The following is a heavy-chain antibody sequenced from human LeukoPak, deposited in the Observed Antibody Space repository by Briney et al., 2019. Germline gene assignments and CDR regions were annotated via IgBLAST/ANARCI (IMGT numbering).Heavy chain of an antibody. CDR1: GFTFSSYS. Sequence: GGSLRLSCAASGFTFSSYSMNWVRQAPGKGLEWVSSISSSSSYIYYADSVKGRFTISRDNAKNSLYLQMNSLRAEDTAVYYCARGKTSQNIVTRKTYNWFDPWGQGTLVTVSS. CDR2: ISSSSSYI. D-gene: IGHD2/OR15-2a*01. CDR3: ARGKTSQNIVTRKTYNWFDP. J-gene: IGHJ5*02. V-gene: IGHV3-21*01.